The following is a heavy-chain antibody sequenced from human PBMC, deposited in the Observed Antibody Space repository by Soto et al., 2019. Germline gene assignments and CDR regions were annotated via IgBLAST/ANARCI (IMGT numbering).Heavy chain of an antibody. Sequence: GGSLRLSCAASGFTFSSYAMSWVRQAPGKGLEWVSAISGSGGSTYYADSVKGRFTISRDNSKNTLYLQMNSLRAEDTAVYYCAKARRPMWLRPDTVTTDIDYWGQGTLVTVSS. CDR2: ISGSGGST. J-gene: IGHJ4*02. CDR3: AKARRPMWLRPDTVTTDIDY. CDR1: GFTFSSYA. D-gene: IGHD4-17*01. V-gene: IGHV3-23*01.